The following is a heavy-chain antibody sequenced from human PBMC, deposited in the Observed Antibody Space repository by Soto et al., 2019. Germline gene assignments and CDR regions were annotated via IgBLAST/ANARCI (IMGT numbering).Heavy chain of an antibody. CDR1: GFSFSTYG. D-gene: IGHD3-10*01. J-gene: IGHJ3*01. Sequence: QEQLVESGGGVVQPGGSLRLSCAASGFSFSTYGMYWVRQAPGKGLEWVALIWHDGTIKYNEDSVRGRFTISRDNSKSTMYVQKKGLRAEDTAVYYCAREKQWTVYGAADVWGQGTVVIVSS. CDR3: AREKQWTVYGAADV. CDR2: IWHDGTIK. V-gene: IGHV3-33*01.